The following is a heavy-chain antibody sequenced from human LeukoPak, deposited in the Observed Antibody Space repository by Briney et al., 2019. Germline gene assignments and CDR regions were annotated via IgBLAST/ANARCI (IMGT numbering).Heavy chain of an antibody. V-gene: IGHV4-59*01. J-gene: IGHJ4*02. Sequence: SETLSLTCTVSGGSISSYYWSWIRQPPGKGLEWIGYIYESGSSNYDPSLKSRVTTSVDTSKNQFSLKLSSVTAADTAVYYCARGPRPTTFEYWGQGTLVTVSS. CDR3: ARGPRPTTFEY. CDR1: GGSISSYY. D-gene: IGHD1-14*01. CDR2: IYESGSS.